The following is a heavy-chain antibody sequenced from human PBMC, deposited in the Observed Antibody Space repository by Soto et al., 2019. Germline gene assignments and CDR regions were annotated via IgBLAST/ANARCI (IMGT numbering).Heavy chain of an antibody. CDR2: ISYDGSNK. J-gene: IGHJ4*02. CDR1: GFTFSSYG. D-gene: IGHD3-22*01. Sequence: PGGSLRLSCAASGFTFSSYGMHWVRQAPGKGLEWVAVISYDGSNKYYADSVKGRFTISRDNSKNTLYLQMNSLRAEDTAVYYSAKDRDSSGYYFPPAIRFDTPVGYWGQGTLVTVSS. CDR3: AKDRDSSGYYFPPAIRFDTPVGY. V-gene: IGHV3-30*18.